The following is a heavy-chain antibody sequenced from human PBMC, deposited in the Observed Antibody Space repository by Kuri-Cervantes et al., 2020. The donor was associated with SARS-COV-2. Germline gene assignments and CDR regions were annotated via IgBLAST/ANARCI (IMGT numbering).Heavy chain of an antibody. V-gene: IGHV4-38-2*01. CDR2: IYHSGST. CDR3: ARRSGYCSSTSCYFFDY. CDR1: GYSISSGYY. D-gene: IGHD2-2*01. J-gene: IGHJ4*02. Sequence: SETLSLTCAVSGYSISSGYYWGWIRQPPGKGLEWIGSIYHSGSTYYNPSLKSRVTISVDTSKNQFSLKLSSVTAADTAVHYCARRSGYCSSTSCYFFDYWGQGTLVTVSS.